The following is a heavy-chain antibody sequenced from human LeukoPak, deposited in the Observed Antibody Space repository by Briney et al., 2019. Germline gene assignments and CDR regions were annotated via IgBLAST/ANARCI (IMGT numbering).Heavy chain of an antibody. D-gene: IGHD4-23*01. CDR2: ISSGSSTI. J-gene: IGHJ4*02. Sequence: GGSLRLSCAASRLTFSSYSMNWVRQAPGKGLEWISYISSGSSTIYYADSVKGRFTISRDNAKNSLYLHLSSLRAEDTAVYYCARDVTVVTYYYFDYWGQGTLVTVSS. CDR3: ARDVTVVTYYYFDY. V-gene: IGHV3-48*01. CDR1: RLTFSSYS.